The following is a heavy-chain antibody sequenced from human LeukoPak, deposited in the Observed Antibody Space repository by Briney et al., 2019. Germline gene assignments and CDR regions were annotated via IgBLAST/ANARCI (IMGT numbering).Heavy chain of an antibody. J-gene: IGHJ4*02. CDR3: VREEKDIVVVVAAGAVGI. CDR2: IKQDGSEK. Sequence: GGSLRLSCAASGFTFSSYWMSWVRQAPGKGLEWVANIKQDGSEKYYVDSVKGRFTISRDNAKNSLYLQMNSLRAEDTAVYYCVREEKDIVVVVAAGAVGIWGQGTLVTVSS. D-gene: IGHD2-15*01. V-gene: IGHV3-7*01. CDR1: GFTFSSYW.